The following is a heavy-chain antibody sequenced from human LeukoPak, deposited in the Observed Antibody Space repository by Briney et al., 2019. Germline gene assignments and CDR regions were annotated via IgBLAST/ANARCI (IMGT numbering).Heavy chain of an antibody. D-gene: IGHD2-15*01. CDR2: IIPIFGTA. J-gene: IGHJ4*02. CDR1: GYTFTGYY. Sequence: EASVKVSCKASGYTFTGYYMHWVRQAPGQGLEWMGRIIPIFGTANYAQKFQGRVTITTDESTSTAYMELSSLRSEDTAVYYCARDSGVSEGKIVVVVAALDYWGQGTLVTVSS. CDR3: ARDSGVSEGKIVVVVAALDY. V-gene: IGHV1-69*05.